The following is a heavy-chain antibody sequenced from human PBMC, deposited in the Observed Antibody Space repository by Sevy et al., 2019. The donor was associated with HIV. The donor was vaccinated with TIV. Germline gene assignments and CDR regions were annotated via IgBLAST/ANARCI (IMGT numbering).Heavy chain of an antibody. D-gene: IGHD3-3*01. Sequence: GGSLRLSCAASGFTFSHYAMHWVRQAPGKGLEWVAIISYDGTREYFARSVKGRFTISRDNSKNTVSLQMNSLRAEDTAVYYCARGGRFENSGYYNGYFDSWGQGTLVTVSS. J-gene: IGHJ4*03. CDR3: ARGGRFENSGYYNGYFDS. CDR2: ISYDGTRE. CDR1: GFTFSHYA. V-gene: IGHV3-30*04.